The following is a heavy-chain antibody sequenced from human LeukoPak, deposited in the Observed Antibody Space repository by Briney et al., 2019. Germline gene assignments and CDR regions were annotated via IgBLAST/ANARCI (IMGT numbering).Heavy chain of an antibody. V-gene: IGHV3-49*03. CDR3: TRFYDYVWGSYPSQFDY. D-gene: IGHD3-16*02. J-gene: IGHJ4*02. CDR1: GFTFGDYA. CDR2: IRSKAYGGTT. Sequence: PGGSLRLSCTASGFTFGDYAMSWFRQAPGKGLEWVGFIRSKAYGGTTEYAASVKGRFTISRDDSKSIAYLQMNSLKTEDTAVYYCTRFYDYVWGSYPSQFDYWGQGTLVTVSS.